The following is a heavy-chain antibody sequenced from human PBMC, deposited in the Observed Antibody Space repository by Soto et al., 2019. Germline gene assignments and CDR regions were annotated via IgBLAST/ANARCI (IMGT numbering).Heavy chain of an antibody. CDR1: GGTFSSYA. V-gene: IGHV1-69*01. CDR2: IIPIFGTA. J-gene: IGHJ5*02. Sequence: QVQLVQSGAEVKKPGSSVKVSCKASGGTFSSYAISWVRQAPGQGLEWMGGIIPIFGTANYAQKFQGRVTITADESTSTDYMELSSLRSEDTAVYYCATLGGGYCSSTSCYPVDPWGQGTLVNVSS. D-gene: IGHD2-2*01. CDR3: ATLGGGYCSSTSCYPVDP.